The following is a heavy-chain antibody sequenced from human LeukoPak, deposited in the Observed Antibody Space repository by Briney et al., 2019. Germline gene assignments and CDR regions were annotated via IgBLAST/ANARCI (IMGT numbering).Heavy chain of an antibody. D-gene: IGHD3-22*01. Sequence: GGSLRLSCAASGFTFSVYAMSWVRQAPGKGLEWVSAISGSGGSTYHADSVKGRFTISRDNSKNTLYLQMNSLRAEDTAVYYCAKDPDWGYYYDSSGYPPDYWGQGTLVTVSS. CDR3: AKDPDWGYYYDSSGYPPDY. J-gene: IGHJ4*02. CDR2: ISGSGGST. V-gene: IGHV3-23*01. CDR1: GFTFSVYA.